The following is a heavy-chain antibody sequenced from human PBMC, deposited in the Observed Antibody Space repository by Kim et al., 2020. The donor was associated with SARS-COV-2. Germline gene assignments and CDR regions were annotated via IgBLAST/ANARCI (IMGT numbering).Heavy chain of an antibody. CDR1: GFTFSSYD. CDR2: IGTAGYT. J-gene: IGHJ6*02. Sequence: GGSLRLSCAASGFTFSSYDMHWVRQATGKGLEWVSAIGTAGYTYYPGSVKGRFTISRENAKNSVYLQMNSLRAEDTAVYYCARANYYGSSGYYNYYYGMDVWGQGNTVTVSS. D-gene: IGHD3-22*01. CDR3: ARANYYGSSGYYNYYYGMDV. V-gene: IGHV3-13*01.